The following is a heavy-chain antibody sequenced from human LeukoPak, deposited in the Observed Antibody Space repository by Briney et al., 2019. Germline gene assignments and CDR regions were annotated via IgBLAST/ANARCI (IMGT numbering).Heavy chain of an antibody. D-gene: IGHD1-26*01. CDR2: IHYTGTT. J-gene: IGHJ6*03. CDR1: GGSISSYK. CDR3: ARTGGSFYFYYYMDV. V-gene: IGHV4-39*07. Sequence: PSETLSLTCTVSGGSISSYKWGWIRQPPGKGLEWIGSIHYTGTTYYNPSLKSRVTISVDTSKNQFSLRLSSVTAADTAVYFCARTGGSFYFYYYMDVWGKGTTVTVSS.